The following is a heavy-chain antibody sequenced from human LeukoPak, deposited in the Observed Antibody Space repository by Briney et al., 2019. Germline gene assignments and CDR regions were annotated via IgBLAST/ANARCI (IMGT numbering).Heavy chain of an antibody. V-gene: IGHV4-39*07. CDR3: ARDRGVLLWFGEVAFDI. CDR2: IYYSGGT. Sequence: SETLSLTCTVSGGSISSSSYYWGWLRQPPGKGLEWIGSIYYSGGTYYNPSLKSRVTISVGTSKNQFSLKLSAVTAADTAVYYCARDRGVLLWFGEVAFDIWGQGTMVTVSS. D-gene: IGHD3-10*01. J-gene: IGHJ3*02. CDR1: GGSISSSSYY.